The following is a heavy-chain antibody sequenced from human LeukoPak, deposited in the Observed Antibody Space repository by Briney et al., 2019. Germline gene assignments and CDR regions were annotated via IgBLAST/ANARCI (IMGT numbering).Heavy chain of an antibody. V-gene: IGHV3-23*01. CDR2: ISGSGGST. Sequence: GGSLRLSCAASGFTFSSYGMHWVRQAPGKGLEWVSAISGSGGSTYYADSVKGRFTISRDNSKNTLYLQMNSLRAEDTAVYYCAKSTTVTTRGYFDYWGQGTLVTVSS. CDR3: AKSTTVTTRGYFDY. CDR1: GFTFSSYG. D-gene: IGHD4-17*01. J-gene: IGHJ4*02.